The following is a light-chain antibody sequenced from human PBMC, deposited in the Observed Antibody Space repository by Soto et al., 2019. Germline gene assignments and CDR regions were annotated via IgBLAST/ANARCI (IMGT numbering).Light chain of an antibody. CDR2: DVS. CDR1: QSVSGY. V-gene: IGKV3-11*01. Sequence: MVLTQSPATLSLSPGERATLSCRASQSVSGYLAWYQQKPGQAPRLLIYDVSNRATGIPARFSGSGSGTDFTLTISSLEPEDFAVYYCQQRSNWPPSITFGQGTRLEIK. CDR3: QQRSNWPPSIT. J-gene: IGKJ5*01.